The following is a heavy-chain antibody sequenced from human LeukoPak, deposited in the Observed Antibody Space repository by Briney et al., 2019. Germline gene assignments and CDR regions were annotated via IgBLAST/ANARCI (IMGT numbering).Heavy chain of an antibody. CDR1: GGSISSSSYY. V-gene: IGHV4-39*07. CDR3: ARDRDTAMVLFGY. Sequence: SETLSLTCTVSGGSISSSSYYWGWIRQPPGKGLEWIGSIYYSGSTYYNPSLKSRVTISVDTSKNQFSLKLSSVTAADTAVYYCARDRDTAMVLFGYWGQGTLVTVSS. D-gene: IGHD5-18*01. CDR2: IYYSGST. J-gene: IGHJ4*02.